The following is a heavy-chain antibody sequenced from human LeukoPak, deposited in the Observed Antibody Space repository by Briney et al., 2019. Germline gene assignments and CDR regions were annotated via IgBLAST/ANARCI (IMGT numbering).Heavy chain of an antibody. CDR1: GDSISPYY. Sequence: PSETLSLTCSVSGDSISPYYWNWIRQPAGEGLEWIGRIYSNGSTNYNPSLKSRITMSIDTSKSQFSLKLTSVTAADTAVYYCARSPVLRFFDWSENWFDPWGQGTPVTVSS. CDR2: IYSNGST. V-gene: IGHV4-4*07. J-gene: IGHJ5*02. CDR3: ARSPVLRFFDWSENWFDP. D-gene: IGHD3-9*01.